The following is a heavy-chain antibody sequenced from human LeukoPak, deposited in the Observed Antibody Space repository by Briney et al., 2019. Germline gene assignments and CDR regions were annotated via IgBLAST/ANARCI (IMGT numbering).Heavy chain of an antibody. CDR3: ARQGSGNYLSPVNY. J-gene: IGHJ4*02. V-gene: IGHV4-34*01. D-gene: IGHD1-26*01. CDR2: INPTGGT. CDR1: GRSFRSHY. Sequence: SETLSLTCAVYGRSFRSHYWIWIRQTPGKGLEWIGEINPTGGTNYNPSLKSRVTISVDTSKNQFSLKLSSVTAADTAVYYCARQGSGNYLSPVNYWGQGTLVTVSS.